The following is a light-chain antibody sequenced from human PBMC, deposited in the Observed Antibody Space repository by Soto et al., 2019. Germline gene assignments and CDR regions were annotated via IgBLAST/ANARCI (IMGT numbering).Light chain of an antibody. CDR2: NND. CDR1: SSNIGANP. V-gene: IGLV1-44*01. J-gene: IGLJ2*01. Sequence: QSVLTQPPLASGTPGQRVTISCSGSSSNIGANPINWYQQLPGTAPKLLIYNNDQRPSGVPDRFSASKSGTSASLAISGLQSEDEADYYCEAWDDSPHGAVLGGGTKLTVL. CDR3: EAWDDSPHGAV.